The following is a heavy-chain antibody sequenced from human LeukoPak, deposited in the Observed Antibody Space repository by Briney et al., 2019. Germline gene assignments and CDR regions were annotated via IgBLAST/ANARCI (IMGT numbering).Heavy chain of an antibody. Sequence: SETLSLTCTVSGGSIRSSYYYWGWIRQPPGKGLEWIGSIYDSGSTYYNPSLKSRVTISVDTSKNQFSLKLNSVTAADTAVYYCARDHGYGANYFDYWGQGTLVTVSS. CDR3: ARDHGYGANYFDY. D-gene: IGHD4-17*01. V-gene: IGHV4-39*02. CDR2: IYDSGST. J-gene: IGHJ4*02. CDR1: GGSIRSSYYY.